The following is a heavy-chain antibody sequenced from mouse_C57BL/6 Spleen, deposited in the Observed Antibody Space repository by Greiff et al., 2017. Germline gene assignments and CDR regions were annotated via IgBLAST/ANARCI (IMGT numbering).Heavy chain of an antibody. J-gene: IGHJ4*01. Sequence: EVMLVESGGGLVQPGGSMKLSCVASGFTFSNYWMNWVRQSPEKGLEWVAQIRLKSDNYATHYAESVKGRFTISRDDSKSSVYLQMNNLRAEDTGIYYCTEFITTVVAPMDYWGQGTSVTVSS. CDR1: GFTFSNYW. V-gene: IGHV6-3*01. D-gene: IGHD1-1*01. CDR3: TEFITTVVAPMDY. CDR2: IRLKSDNYAT.